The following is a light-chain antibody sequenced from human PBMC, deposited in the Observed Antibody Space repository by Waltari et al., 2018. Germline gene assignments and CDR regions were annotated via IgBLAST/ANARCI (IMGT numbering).Light chain of an antibody. Sequence: QSALTQPASVSGSPGQSITIFCSGTSSDVGYYNLVFWYQQHPGKAPKVIIYEVPKRPPGVSNRFSGSKSGNTASLTISGLQAEDEAEYFCCSFAGSVTFVVFGGGTKVTVL. V-gene: IGLV2-23*02. CDR1: SSDVGYYNL. CDR2: EVP. CDR3: CSFAGSVTFVV. J-gene: IGLJ2*01.